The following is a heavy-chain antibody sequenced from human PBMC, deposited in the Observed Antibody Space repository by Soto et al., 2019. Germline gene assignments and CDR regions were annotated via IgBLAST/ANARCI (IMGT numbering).Heavy chain of an antibody. J-gene: IGHJ3*02. CDR1: GFTVSSNY. CDR3: AGEVRVRGFAFDI. CDR2: IYSGGNT. Sequence: GSLRLSCAVSGFTVSSNYMNWVRQAPGKGLEWVSFIYSGGNTYYADSVKGRFTISRDNSKNMLYLQMNSLRVEDTAVYYCAGEVRVRGFAFDIWGQGTMVTVSS. V-gene: IGHV3-66*01. D-gene: IGHD3-3*01.